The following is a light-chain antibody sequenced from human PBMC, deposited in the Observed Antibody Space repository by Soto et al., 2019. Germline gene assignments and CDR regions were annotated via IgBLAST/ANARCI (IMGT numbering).Light chain of an antibody. CDR1: SSDVGGYNY. CDR3: SSYVGSNNLYV. V-gene: IGLV2-8*01. J-gene: IGLJ1*01. CDR2: EVS. Sequence: QSALTQPPSASGSPGQSVTISCTGTSSDVGGYNYVSWYQQHPGKAPKLIIYEVSKRPSGVPDRFSGSKSGNTASLTVSGLQAEDEADYYCSSYVGSNNLYVFGTGTKVPVL.